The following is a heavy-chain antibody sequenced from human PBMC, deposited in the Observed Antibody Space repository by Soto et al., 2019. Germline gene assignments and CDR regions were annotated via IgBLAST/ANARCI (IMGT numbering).Heavy chain of an antibody. CDR1: GFTFSPFW. CDR2: INSDGNST. Sequence: VQLVESGGGLVQPGGSLRLSCAASGFTFSPFWMHWIRQVPGKGPVWVSRINSDGNSTSYADSVKGRFTISRDNAKNTLYLQMNSLRAEDTAVYYCARGSNHFDYWGQGTLVTVSS. CDR3: ARGSNHFDY. V-gene: IGHV3-74*01. J-gene: IGHJ4*02. D-gene: IGHD4-4*01.